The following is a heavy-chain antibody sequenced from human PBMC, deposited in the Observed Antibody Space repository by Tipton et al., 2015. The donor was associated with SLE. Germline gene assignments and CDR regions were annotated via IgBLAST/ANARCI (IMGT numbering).Heavy chain of an antibody. CDR1: DYSFTDYD. CDR2: ISTYNGKT. V-gene: IGHV1-18*01. D-gene: IGHD6-13*01. CDR3: ARQPPYSGTWYFDY. Sequence: QSGAEVKKPGASVTVSYKASDYSFTDYDIAWVRQAPGQGLEWMGYISTYNGKTNYAQKFQDKITMTTDTSATTAYLELTSLRSDDTAVYYCARQPPYSGTWYFDYWGQGTLVTVSS. J-gene: IGHJ4*02.